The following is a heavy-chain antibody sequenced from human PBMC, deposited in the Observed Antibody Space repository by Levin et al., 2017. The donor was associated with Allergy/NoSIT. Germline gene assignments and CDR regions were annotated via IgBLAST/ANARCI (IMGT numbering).Heavy chain of an antibody. Sequence: GGSLRLSCAASGFTFSSYAMSWVRQAPGKGLEWVSAISGSGGSTYYADSVKGRFTISRDNSKNTLYLQMNSLRAEDTAVYYCAKETGYSSGWYGYFDLWGRGTLVTVSS. CDR2: ISGSGGST. J-gene: IGHJ2*01. D-gene: IGHD6-19*01. V-gene: IGHV3-23*01. CDR1: GFTFSSYA. CDR3: AKETGYSSGWYGYFDL.